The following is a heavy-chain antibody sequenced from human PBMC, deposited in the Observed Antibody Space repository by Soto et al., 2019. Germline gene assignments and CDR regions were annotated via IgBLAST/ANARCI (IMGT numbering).Heavy chain of an antibody. V-gene: IGHV4-59*01. CDR2: IYYSGST. CDR3: AREAGVQYPCDP. D-gene: IGHD1-1*01. CDR1: GGSIRSYY. J-gene: IGHJ5*02. Sequence: QVQLQESGPGLVKPSETLSLTCTVSGGSIRSYYWSWIRQPPGKGLEWIGYIYYSGSTNYNPSLKSRVTISVETSKSQFSLKLSSVTAGDTAMYYCAREAGVQYPCDPRGQGTLVTVSS.